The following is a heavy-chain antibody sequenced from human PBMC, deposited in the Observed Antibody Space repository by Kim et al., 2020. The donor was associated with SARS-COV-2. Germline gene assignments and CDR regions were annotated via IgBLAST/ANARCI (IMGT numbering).Heavy chain of an antibody. CDR3: ARAGHDYGAYYWFDP. V-gene: IGHV4-61*01. J-gene: IGHJ5*02. CDR2: IYYSGST. Sequence: SETLSLTCTVSGGSVSSGSYYWSWIRQPPGKGLEWIGYIYYSGSTNYNPSLKSRVTISVDTSKNQFSLKLSSVTAADTAVYYCARAGHDYGAYYWFDPWG. CDR1: GGSVSSGSYY. D-gene: IGHD4-17*01.